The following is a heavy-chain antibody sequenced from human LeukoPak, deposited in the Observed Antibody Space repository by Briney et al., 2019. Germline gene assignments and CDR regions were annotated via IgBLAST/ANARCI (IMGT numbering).Heavy chain of an antibody. CDR3: AKDEYHILNGDYYFDY. V-gene: IGHV3-53*01. Sequence: GGSLRLSCAASGFTVSSNYMSWVRQAPGKGLEWVSVIYSGGSTYYADSVKGRFTISRDNSKNTLYLQMNSLRAEDTAVYYCAKDEYHILNGDYYFDYWGQGTLVTGSS. J-gene: IGHJ4*02. CDR1: GFTVSSNY. CDR2: IYSGGST. D-gene: IGHD3-9*01.